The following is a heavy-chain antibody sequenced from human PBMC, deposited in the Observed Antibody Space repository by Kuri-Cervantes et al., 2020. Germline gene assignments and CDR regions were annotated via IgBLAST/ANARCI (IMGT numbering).Heavy chain of an antibody. V-gene: IGHV3-7*04. CDR3: ARTIQVWTKAEGY. Sequence: GESLKISCAASGFTFSSYWMSWVRQAPGKGLEWVANIKQDGSEKYYVDSVKGRFTISRDNTKKSLYLQMNSLRVEDTAVYYCARTIQVWTKAEGYWGQGTLVTVSS. CDR1: GFTFSSYW. D-gene: IGHD3/OR15-3a*01. J-gene: IGHJ4*02. CDR2: IKQDGSEK.